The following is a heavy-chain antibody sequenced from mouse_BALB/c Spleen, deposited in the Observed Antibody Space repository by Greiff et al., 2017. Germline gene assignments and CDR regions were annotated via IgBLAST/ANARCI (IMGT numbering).Heavy chain of an antibody. Sequence: VQLQQSGPGLVKPSQSLSLTCSVTGYSITSGYYWNWIRQFPGNKLEWMGYISYDGSNNYNPSLKNRISITRDTSKNQFFLKLHSVTTADTDTYDCERDYYRYDVTYFDYWGQGTTLTVAS. CDR3: ERDYYRYDVTYFDY. V-gene: IGHV3-6*02. CDR2: ISYDGSN. CDR1: GYSITSGYY. D-gene: IGHD2-14*01. J-gene: IGHJ2*01.